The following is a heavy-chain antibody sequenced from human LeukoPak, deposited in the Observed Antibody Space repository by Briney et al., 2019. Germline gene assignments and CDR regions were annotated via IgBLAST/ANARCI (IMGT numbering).Heavy chain of an antibody. J-gene: IGHJ4*02. D-gene: IGHD3-22*01. CDR2: ISAYNGNT. CDR1: GYSFTSYW. CDR3: ARDVLSSRYDSSGYYYGY. Sequence: GESLKISCKGSGYSFTSYWIGWVRQMPGKGLEWMGWISAYNGNTNYAQKLQGRVTMTTDTSTSTAYMELRSLRSDDTAVYYCARDVLSSRYDSSGYYYGYWGQGTLVTVSS. V-gene: IGHV1-18*04.